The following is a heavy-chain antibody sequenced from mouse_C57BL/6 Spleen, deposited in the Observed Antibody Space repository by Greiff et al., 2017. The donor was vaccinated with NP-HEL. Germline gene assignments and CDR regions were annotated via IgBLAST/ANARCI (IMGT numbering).Heavy chain of an antibody. CDR1: GFTFSSYA. V-gene: IGHV5-9-1*02. D-gene: IGHD1-1*01. J-gene: IGHJ4*01. CDR3: TRAEFITTVVANYYAMDY. CDR2: ISSGGDYI. Sequence: EVQGVESGEGLVKPGGSLKLSCAASGFTFSSYAMSWVRQTPEKRLEWVAYISSGGDYIYYADTVKGRFTISRDNARNTLYLQMSSLKSEDTAMYYCTRAEFITTVVANYYAMDYWGQGTSVTVSS.